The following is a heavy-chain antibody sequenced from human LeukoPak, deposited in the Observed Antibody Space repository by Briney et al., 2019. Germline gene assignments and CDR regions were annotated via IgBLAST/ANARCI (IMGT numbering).Heavy chain of an antibody. Sequence: GGSPRLSCAASGFTFSSYAMSWVRQAPGKGLEWVSAISGSGGSTYYADSVKGRFTISRDNSKNTLYLQMNSLRAEDTAVYYCAKACGVCGVNPTYWGQGTLVTVSS. CDR1: GFTFSSYA. D-gene: IGHD3-16*01. V-gene: IGHV3-23*01. CDR2: ISGSGGST. CDR3: AKACGVCGVNPTY. J-gene: IGHJ4*02.